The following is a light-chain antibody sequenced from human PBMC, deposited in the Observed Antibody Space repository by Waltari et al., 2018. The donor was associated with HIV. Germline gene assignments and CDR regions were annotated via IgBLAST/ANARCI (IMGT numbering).Light chain of an antibody. CDR1: SNDVGAYGF. Sequence: QSALTQPRSVSGSPGQSVTISCTGTSNDVGAYGFVSWYKQPPGKAPRRMIFDVISLPSGVPDRLSGSKSGSTASLTISGLQAEDEADYYCSSYAGSYIWVFGGGTKLTVL. CDR3: SSYAGSYIWV. CDR2: DVI. V-gene: IGLV2-11*01. J-gene: IGLJ3*02.